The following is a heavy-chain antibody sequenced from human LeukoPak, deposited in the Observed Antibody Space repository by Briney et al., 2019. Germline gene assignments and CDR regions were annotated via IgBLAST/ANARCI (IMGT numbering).Heavy chain of an antibody. CDR2: ISGYNGYS. Sequence: ASVKVSCKASGYIFTNYGITWVRQAPGQGLEYMGWISGYNGYSKFVQKFQDRVILTTDTFTSTAYMELRSLRSDDTAVYYCARSVGLGHYNWFDPWGQGTLVTVSS. J-gene: IGHJ5*02. D-gene: IGHD1-26*01. CDR3: ARSVGLGHYNWFDP. V-gene: IGHV1-18*01. CDR1: GYIFTNYG.